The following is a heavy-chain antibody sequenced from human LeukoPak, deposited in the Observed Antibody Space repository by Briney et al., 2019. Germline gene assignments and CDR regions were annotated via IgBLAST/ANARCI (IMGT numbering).Heavy chain of an antibody. D-gene: IGHD3-10*01. CDR3: ARDRGSKITRRADAFDI. CDR1: GGSISSYY. CDR2: IYTSGST. V-gene: IGHV4-4*07. J-gene: IGHJ3*02. Sequence: SETLSLTCTVSGGSISSYYWSWIRQPAGKGLEWIGRIYTSGSTNYNPSLKSRVTMSVDTSKNQFSLKLSSVTAADTAVYYCARDRGSKITRRADAFDIWGQGTMVTVSS.